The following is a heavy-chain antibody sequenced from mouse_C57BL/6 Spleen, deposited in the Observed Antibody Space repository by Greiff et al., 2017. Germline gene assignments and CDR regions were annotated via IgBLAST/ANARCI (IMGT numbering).Heavy chain of an antibody. V-gene: IGHV1-54*01. J-gene: IGHJ2*01. D-gene: IGHD1-1*02. CDR2: INPGSGGT. CDR3: ARDYGDY. CDR1: GYAFTNYL. Sequence: QVQLQQSGAELVRPGTSVKVSCKASGYAFTNYLIEWVKQRPGQGLEWIGVINPGSGGTTYNEKFKGKATLTADKSSSTAYMQLSSLTSEDSAVYFCARDYGDYWGQGTTLTVSS.